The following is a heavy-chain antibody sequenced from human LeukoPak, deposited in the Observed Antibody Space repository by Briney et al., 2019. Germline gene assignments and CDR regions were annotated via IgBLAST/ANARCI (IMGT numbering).Heavy chain of an antibody. CDR2: ISYDGSNK. CDR1: GFTFSSYA. D-gene: IGHD6-13*01. V-gene: IGHV3-30-3*01. Sequence: GGSLRLSCAPSGFTFSSYAMHWVRQAPGKGLEWVAVISYDGSNKYYADSVKGRFTLSRDNSKNTLYLQMNSLRAEDKAVYYCARGWVAAATTDFDYWGQGTLVTVSS. J-gene: IGHJ4*02. CDR3: ARGWVAAATTDFDY.